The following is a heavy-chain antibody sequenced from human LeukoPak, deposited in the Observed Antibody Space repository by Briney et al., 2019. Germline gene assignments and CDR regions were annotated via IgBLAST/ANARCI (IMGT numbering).Heavy chain of an antibody. CDR3: AREVMVGATTA. CDR2: IYYSGST. CDR1: GGSVSSGSYY. D-gene: IGHD1-26*01. V-gene: IGHV4-61*01. J-gene: IGHJ5*02. Sequence: SETLSLTCTVSGGSVSSGSYYWSWIRQPPGKGLEWIGYIYYSGSTNYNPSLKSRVTISVDTSKNQFSLKLSSVTAADTAVYYCAREVMVGATTAWGQGTLVTVSS.